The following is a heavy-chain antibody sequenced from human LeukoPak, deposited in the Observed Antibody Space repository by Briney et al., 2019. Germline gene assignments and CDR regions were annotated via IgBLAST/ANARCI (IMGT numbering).Heavy chain of an antibody. CDR3: SGWEPRGGYFDY. CDR2: IYYSGST. J-gene: IGHJ4*02. CDR1: GVSISSYY. D-gene: IGHD1-26*01. V-gene: IGHV4-59*01. Sequence: SETLSLTCTVSGVSISSYYWSWLRQPPGKGLEWIGYIYYSGSTNYNPSLKSRVTISVDTSKNQFSLKLSSVTAADTAVYYCSGWEPRGGYFDYWGQGTLVTVSS.